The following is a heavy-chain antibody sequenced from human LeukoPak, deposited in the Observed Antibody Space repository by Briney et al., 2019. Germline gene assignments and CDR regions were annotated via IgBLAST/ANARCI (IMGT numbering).Heavy chain of an antibody. CDR2: ISAYNGNT. Sequence: GASVKVSCKASGYTFTSYGISWARHAPGQGLEWMGWISAYNGNTNYAQKLQGRVTMTTDTSTSTAYMELRSLRSDDTAVYYCARDRPPDSGSYKRDAFDIWGQGTMVTVSS. V-gene: IGHV1-18*01. J-gene: IGHJ3*02. CDR3: ARDRPPDSGSYKRDAFDI. D-gene: IGHD1-26*01. CDR1: GYTFTSYG.